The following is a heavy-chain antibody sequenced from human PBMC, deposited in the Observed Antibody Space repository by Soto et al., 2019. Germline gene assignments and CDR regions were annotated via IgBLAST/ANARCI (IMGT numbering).Heavy chain of an antibody. CDR2: ISYDGSNK. V-gene: IGHV3-30*18. CDR3: AKDPRRYYYFWSGYYYYGMDV. CDR1: GFTFSSYG. J-gene: IGHJ6*02. Sequence: QVQLVESGGGVVQPGRSLRLSCAASGFTFSSYGMHWVRQAPGKGLEWVAVISYDGSNKYYADSVKGRFTISRDNSKNTLYLQMNSLRAEDTAVYYCAKDPRRYYYFWSGYYYYGMDVWGQGTTVTVSS. D-gene: IGHD3-3*01.